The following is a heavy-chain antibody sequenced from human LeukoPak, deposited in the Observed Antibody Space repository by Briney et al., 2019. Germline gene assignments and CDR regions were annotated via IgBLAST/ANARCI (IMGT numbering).Heavy chain of an antibody. V-gene: IGHV3-11*01. Sequence: GGSLRLSCAASGFNFTDSYVTWVRQAPGKGLEWISYIDSSGGTIYYADSVKGRFTISRDNAKNSLSLQMNSLRAEDTAVYYCVREGSYGYFDFWGQGARVTVSS. J-gene: IGHJ4*02. CDR2: IDSSGGTI. CDR3: VREGSYGYFDF. CDR1: GFNFTDSY. D-gene: IGHD5-18*01.